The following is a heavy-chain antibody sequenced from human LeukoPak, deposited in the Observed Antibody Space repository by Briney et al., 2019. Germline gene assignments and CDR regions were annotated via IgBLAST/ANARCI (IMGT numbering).Heavy chain of an antibody. CDR1: GFMFRDAA. Sequence: GGSLRLPCAASGFMFRDAAMTWVRQAPGKGLEWVSLIASSGLNTYYADSVRGRFTISRDNSKNTLSLQMNSLRVEDTAIYYCARDIELSTWGLGTLVTVSS. CDR2: IASSGLNT. CDR3: ARDIELST. D-gene: IGHD5-12*01. J-gene: IGHJ3*01. V-gene: IGHV3-23*01.